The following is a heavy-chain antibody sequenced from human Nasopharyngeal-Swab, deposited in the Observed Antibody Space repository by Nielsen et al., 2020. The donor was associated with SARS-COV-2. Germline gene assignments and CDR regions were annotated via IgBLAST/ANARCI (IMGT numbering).Heavy chain of an antibody. CDR1: GFTFSSYG. CDR3: ARESTPHCSSTSGVPEY. D-gene: IGHD2-2*01. CDR2: IWYDGSNK. J-gene: IGHJ4*02. Sequence: GESLKISCAASGFTFSSYGMHWVRQAPGKGLEWVAVIWYDGSNKYYADSVKGRFTISRDNSKNTLYLQMNSLRAEDTAVYYCARESTPHCSSTSGVPEYWGQGTLVTVSS. V-gene: IGHV3-33*01.